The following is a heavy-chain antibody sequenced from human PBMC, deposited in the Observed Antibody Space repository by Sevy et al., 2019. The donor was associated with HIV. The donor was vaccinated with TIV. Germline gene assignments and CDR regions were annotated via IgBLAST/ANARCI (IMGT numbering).Heavy chain of an antibody. CDR1: XXXXNXYS. V-gene: IGHV3-48*01. D-gene: IGHD1-1*01. CDR3: XXTVXXXFRXXXX. J-gene: IGHJ1*01. Sequence: GGSLXLXXTAXXXXXNXYSMXXXXXAXXTXLEXXXXXXXXXXXXXYADSVKGRFTISRDNAKNSLYLQMNSLRAEDTGVYYXXXTVXXXFRXXXXWGXGTLVTVSS. CDR2: XXXXXXXX.